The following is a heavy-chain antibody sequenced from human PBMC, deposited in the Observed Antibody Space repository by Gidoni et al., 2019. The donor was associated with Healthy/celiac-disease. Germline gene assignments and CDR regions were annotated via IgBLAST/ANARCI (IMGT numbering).Heavy chain of an antibody. CDR1: GFSFSSYG. D-gene: IGHD6-13*01. CDR2: IWYDGSNK. J-gene: IGHJ4*02. CDR3: ARGISSWPDDY. Sequence: QVQLVESGGGVVQPGRSLRLSCAASGFSFSSYGMHWVRQAPGKGLEWVAVIWYDGSNKYYADSVKGRFTISRDNSKNTLYLQMNSLRAEDTAVYYCARGISSWPDDYWGQGTLVTVSS. V-gene: IGHV3-33*01.